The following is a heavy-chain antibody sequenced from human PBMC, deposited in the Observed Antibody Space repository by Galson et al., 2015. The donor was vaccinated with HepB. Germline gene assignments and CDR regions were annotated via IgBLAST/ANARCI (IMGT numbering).Heavy chain of an antibody. V-gene: IGHV5-10-1*01. CDR3: ARHGDFLNWFDP. Sequence: QSGAAVKQPGEYLRISCKGSEYNFASHWINWVRQMPGKGLEWMAMIVPKNSYTHYSPSFQGHVTLSVDKSITTAYLQLSSLKASDTAIYYCARHGDFLNWFDPWGQGTLVTVSS. J-gene: IGHJ5*02. D-gene: IGHD3-10*01. CDR1: EYNFASHW. CDR2: IVPKNSYT.